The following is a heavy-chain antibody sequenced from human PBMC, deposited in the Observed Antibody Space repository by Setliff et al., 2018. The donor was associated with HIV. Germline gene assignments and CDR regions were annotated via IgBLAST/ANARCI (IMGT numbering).Heavy chain of an antibody. CDR1: GYTLTDCY. D-gene: IGHD2-2*01. CDR3: ARGPPIVVVPAALLTLDY. V-gene: IGHV1-2*02. Sequence: GASVKVSCKASGYTLTDCYVQWVRQAPGQGLEWMGWVNPHDGGTYYAQILEGRVTMTRDTSTSTAYMELRSLSSDDTAVYYCARGPPIVVVPAALLTLDYWGQGTRVTVSS. CDR2: VNPHDGGT. J-gene: IGHJ4*02.